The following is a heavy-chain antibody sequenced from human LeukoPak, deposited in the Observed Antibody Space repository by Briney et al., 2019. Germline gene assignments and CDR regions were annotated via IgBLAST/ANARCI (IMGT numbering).Heavy chain of an antibody. J-gene: IGHJ4*02. V-gene: IGHV1-58*02. Sequence: SVKVSCKASGFTFTSSAMQWVRQARGHRLEWIGWIVVGSGNTNYAQKFQERVTITRDMSTSTAYMELSSLRSEDTAVYYCAAVYSSGWDFDYWGQGTLVTVSS. CDR2: IVVGSGNT. CDR3: AAVYSSGWDFDY. D-gene: IGHD6-19*01. CDR1: GFTFTSSA.